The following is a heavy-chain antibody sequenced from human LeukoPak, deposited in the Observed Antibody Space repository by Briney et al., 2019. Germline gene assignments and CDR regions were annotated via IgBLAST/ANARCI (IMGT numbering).Heavy chain of an antibody. CDR1: GGSISSSYW. Sequence: SETLSLTCGVSGGSISSSYWWSWVRQPPGKGLEWIGEIYHSGSTNYNPSLKSRVTISMDKSKNQFSLNLSSVTAADTAVYFCARGRVSSSSWSSTYYYYFYMDVWGKGTTVTVSS. CDR3: ARGRVSSSSWSSTYYYYFYMDV. D-gene: IGHD6-13*01. J-gene: IGHJ6*03. CDR2: IYHSGST. V-gene: IGHV4-4*02.